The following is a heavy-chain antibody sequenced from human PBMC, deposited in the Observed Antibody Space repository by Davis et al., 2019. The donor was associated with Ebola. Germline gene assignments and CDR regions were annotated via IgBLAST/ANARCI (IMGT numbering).Heavy chain of an antibody. CDR1: GGSISNIAFNY. Sequence: SDTLSLTCTVSGGSISNIAFNYWAWIRQPPGKGLEWIGSIYYSGSTYYNPSLKSRLTISVDTSKNQFSLKLSSVTAADTAVYYCARPSYPPKWGQGTLVTVSS. D-gene: IGHD2-2*01. V-gene: IGHV4-39*01. CDR2: IYYSGST. CDR3: ARPSYPPK. J-gene: IGHJ4*02.